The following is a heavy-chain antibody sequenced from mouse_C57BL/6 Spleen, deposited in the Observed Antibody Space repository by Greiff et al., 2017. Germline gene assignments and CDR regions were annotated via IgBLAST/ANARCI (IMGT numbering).Heavy chain of an antibody. J-gene: IGHJ1*03. D-gene: IGHD1-1*01. Sequence: VQLQQSGAELVRPGASVKLSCTASGFNIKDYYMHWVKQRPEQGLEWIGRIDPEDGDTEYAPKFQGKATMTADTSSNTAYLQLSSLTSEDTAVYYCTTFITTVVATSNWYFDVWGTGTTVTVSS. CDR2: IDPEDGDT. V-gene: IGHV14-1*01. CDR3: TTFITTVVATSNWYFDV. CDR1: GFNIKDYY.